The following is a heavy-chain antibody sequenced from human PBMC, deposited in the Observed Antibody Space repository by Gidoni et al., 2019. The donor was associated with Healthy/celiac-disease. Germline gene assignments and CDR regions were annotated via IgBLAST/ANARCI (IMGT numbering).Heavy chain of an antibody. CDR3: ARDGAGIAVAGTAYYFDY. J-gene: IGHJ4*02. Sequence: QVQLVESGGGVVQPGRSLRLSCAASAFPFRSDGRHWVRQAPGKGLEWVAVIWYDGSNKYYADSVKGRFTISRDNSKNTLYLQMNSLRAEDTAVYYCARDGAGIAVAGTAYYFDYWGQGTLVTVSS. D-gene: IGHD6-19*01. V-gene: IGHV3-33*01. CDR1: AFPFRSDG. CDR2: IWYDGSNK.